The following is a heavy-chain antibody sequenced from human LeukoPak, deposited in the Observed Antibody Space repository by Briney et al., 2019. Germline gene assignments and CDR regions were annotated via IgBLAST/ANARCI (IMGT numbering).Heavy chain of an antibody. Sequence: GGSLRLSCVASGFAFSSSAMTWVRQAPGKGLEWVSAISADSNRADYADSVKGRFTISRDNSKNTLYLQVDSLRVEDTAVYYCARINPSVSALIRTPPDSWGQGILVTVSS. CDR1: GFAFSSSA. V-gene: IGHV3-23*01. D-gene: IGHD3-10*01. CDR3: ARINPSVSALIRTPPDS. CDR2: ISADSNRA. J-gene: IGHJ5*01.